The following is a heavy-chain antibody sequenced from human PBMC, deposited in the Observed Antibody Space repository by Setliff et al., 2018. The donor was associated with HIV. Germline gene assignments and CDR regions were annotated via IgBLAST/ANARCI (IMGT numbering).Heavy chain of an antibody. CDR1: GYTFTSYG. CDR3: ARSYCSSTSCSYYFDY. Sequence: GASVKVSCKASGYTFTSYGINWVRQAPGQGLEWMGWISAYNGNTNYAQKLQGRVTMTTDTSTRTAYMELSSLRSEDTAVYYCARSYCSSTSCSYYFDYWGQGTLVTVSS. V-gene: IGHV1-18*01. J-gene: IGHJ4*02. D-gene: IGHD2-2*01. CDR2: ISAYNGNT.